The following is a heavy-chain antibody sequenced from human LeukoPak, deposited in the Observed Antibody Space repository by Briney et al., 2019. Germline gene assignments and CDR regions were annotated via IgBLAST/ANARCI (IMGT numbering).Heavy chain of an antibody. D-gene: IGHD2-2*01. CDR1: GFTFSNYW. J-gene: IGHJ4*02. V-gene: IGHV3-7*04. Sequence: GGSLRLSCVASGFTFSNYWMSWVRQAPGRGLEGVANINQDGSEEYYVDSVKGRFTISRDNTKNSLFVQMNSLRADDTAVYYCARGDAFSGDHWGQGTLVTVSS. CDR3: ARGDAFSGDH. CDR2: INQDGSEE.